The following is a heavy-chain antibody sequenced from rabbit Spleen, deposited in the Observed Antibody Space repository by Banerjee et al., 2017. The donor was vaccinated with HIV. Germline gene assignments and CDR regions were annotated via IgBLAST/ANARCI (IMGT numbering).Heavy chain of an antibody. CDR1: GFDISSYH. CDR2: IYTGDGNT. CDR3: ARGAVLTSYGYYFNL. V-gene: IGHV1S45*01. D-gene: IGHD6-1*01. J-gene: IGHJ4*01. Sequence: QEQLVESGGGLVKPGASLTLTCTASGFDISSYHMCWVRQAPGKGLEWIACIYTGDGNTYYASWAKGRFTISKTSSTTVDLQMTSLTAADTATYFCARGAVLTSYGYYFNLWGPGTLVTVS.